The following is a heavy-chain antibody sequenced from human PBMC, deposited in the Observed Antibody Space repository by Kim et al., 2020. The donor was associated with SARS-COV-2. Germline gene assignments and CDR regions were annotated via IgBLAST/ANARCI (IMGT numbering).Heavy chain of an antibody. CDR1: GFTFSIYR. CDR3: TRGLAATPNWFDL. CDR2: IYTDGSTT. D-gene: IGHD6-13*01. Sequence: GGSLRLSCAASGFTFSIYRMHWVRQDPGKGLVWVSHIYTDGSTTNYADSVKGRFTISRDNAKNTLYLQMNSLRVEDMAVYYCTRGLAATPNWFDLWGQGT. J-gene: IGHJ5*02. V-gene: IGHV3-74*01.